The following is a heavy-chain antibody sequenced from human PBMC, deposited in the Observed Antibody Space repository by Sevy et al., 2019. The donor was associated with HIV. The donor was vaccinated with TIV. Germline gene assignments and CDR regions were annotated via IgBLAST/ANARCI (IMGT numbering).Heavy chain of an antibody. D-gene: IGHD3-9*01. CDR1: GGSISGYY. CDR2: IYYSGST. V-gene: IGHV4-59*01. CDR3: ARGALDILTGYRFDY. Sequence: SETLSLTCTVSGGSISGYYWSWIRQPPGKGLEWIGYIYYSGSTHYNPSLKSRVTISVDTSRNQFSLKLSSVTAADTAVYYCARGALDILTGYRFDYWGQGTLVTVSS. J-gene: IGHJ4*02.